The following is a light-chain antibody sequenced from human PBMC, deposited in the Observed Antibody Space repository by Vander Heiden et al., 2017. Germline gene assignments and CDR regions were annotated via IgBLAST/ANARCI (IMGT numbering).Light chain of an antibody. CDR1: SSDVGGYNY. Sequence: QSALTQPRSVSGSPGQSVTISCTGTSSDVGGYNYVSWYQQHPRQAPKLMIYDVSNRPSGVPNRFSGSKSGNTASLTISGLQAEDEADYYCCSYAGSYTWVFGGGTKLTVL. J-gene: IGLJ3*02. V-gene: IGLV2-11*01. CDR3: CSYAGSYTWV. CDR2: DVS.